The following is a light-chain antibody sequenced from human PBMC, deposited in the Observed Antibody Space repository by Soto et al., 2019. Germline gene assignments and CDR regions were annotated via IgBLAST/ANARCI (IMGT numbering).Light chain of an antibody. V-gene: IGLV2-23*03. Sequence: QSALTQPASVSGSPGQSITISCTGNSSDVGSYNLVSWYQQHPGKAPKLMIYEGSKRPSGVSNRFSGSKSGNTASLTISGLQAEDEAEYYCCSYAGSSTFIVVFGGGTKVTVL. CDR1: SSDVGSYNL. J-gene: IGLJ2*01. CDR3: CSYAGSSTFIVV. CDR2: EGS.